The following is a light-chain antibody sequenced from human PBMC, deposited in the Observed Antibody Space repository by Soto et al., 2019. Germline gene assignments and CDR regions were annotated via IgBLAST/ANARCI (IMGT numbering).Light chain of an antibody. CDR3: SSYTSSSTPFC. Sequence: QSALTQPASVSGSPGQSITISCTGTSSDVGGYNYVSWYQQHPGKAPKLMIYDVSNRPSGVSNRFSGSKSGNTASLTISGLQAEDEADYYCSSYTSSSTPFCFGTGTMLTVL. CDR1: SSDVGGYNY. J-gene: IGLJ1*01. V-gene: IGLV2-14*01. CDR2: DVS.